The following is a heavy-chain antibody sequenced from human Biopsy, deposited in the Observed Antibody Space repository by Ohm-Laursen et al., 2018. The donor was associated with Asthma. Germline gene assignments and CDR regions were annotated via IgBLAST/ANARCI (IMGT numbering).Heavy chain of an antibody. D-gene: IGHD3-22*01. CDR1: GFAVSRDH. CDR3: ARGDSSNLSHYYFDY. CDR2: IYSGGTS. J-gene: IGHJ4*02. V-gene: IGHV3-53*01. Sequence: SLRLSCTASGFAVSRDHMFWVRQAPGKGLEWVSVIYSGGTSHTADSVRGRFTISRDYSKNTLYLQMHSLRAEDTAVYYCARGDSSNLSHYYFDYWGQGTLVTVSS.